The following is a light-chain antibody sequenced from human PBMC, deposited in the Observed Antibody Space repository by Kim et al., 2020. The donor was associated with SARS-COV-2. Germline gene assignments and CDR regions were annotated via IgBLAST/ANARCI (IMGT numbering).Light chain of an antibody. Sequence: SSELTQPPSVSVSPGQTASITCSGEKLGDKNVCWYQQKPGQSPLLVIYEDRKRPSGIPERFSGSNSGNTATLTISGAQAMDEADYYCQAWDRSNVVFGGGTQLTVL. J-gene: IGLJ2*01. V-gene: IGLV3-1*01. CDR3: QAWDRSNVV. CDR1: KLGDKN. CDR2: EDR.